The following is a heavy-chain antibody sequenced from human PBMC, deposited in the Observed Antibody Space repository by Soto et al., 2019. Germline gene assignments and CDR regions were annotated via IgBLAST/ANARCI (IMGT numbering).Heavy chain of an antibody. CDR3: AKGRIAVAAGAFDS. Sequence: GGSLRLSCAASGFPFDRYAIHWVRQAPGKGLAWVAAIWYDGSYTYYGESVKGRFLISRDNSKNTVFLEMNSLRAEDAAVYFCAKGRIAVAAGAFDSWGPGTRVTVSS. D-gene: IGHD6-19*01. J-gene: IGHJ3*01. CDR1: GFPFDRYA. CDR2: IWYDGSYT. V-gene: IGHV3-33*03.